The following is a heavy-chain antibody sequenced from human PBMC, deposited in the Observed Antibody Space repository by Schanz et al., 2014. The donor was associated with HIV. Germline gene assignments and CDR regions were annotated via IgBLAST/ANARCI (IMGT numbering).Heavy chain of an antibody. J-gene: IGHJ4*02. CDR1: GGIFSYNA. D-gene: IGHD1-26*01. CDR3: ARGRYSGSYYNY. Sequence: QVQLVQSGPEVKKPGSSVKVSCKASGGIFSYNAINWVRQAPGQGLEWMGGIIPIFATPNYAQKFQGRVTITADESTSTAYMELSSLRSEDTAVYYCARGRYSGSYYNYWGQGTLVTVSS. V-gene: IGHV1-69*01. CDR2: IIPIFATP.